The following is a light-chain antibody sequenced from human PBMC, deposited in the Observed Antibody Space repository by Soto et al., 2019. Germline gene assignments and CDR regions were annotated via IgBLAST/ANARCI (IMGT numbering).Light chain of an antibody. Sequence: EIVLTQSPATLSLSPGERATLSCRASQSVSSYLAWYQQKPGQAPRLLIYDASNRATGIPARFSGSESGTDFTLTISSLEPEDFAVYYCQQRSNWPPGITFGHGTRLEIK. J-gene: IGKJ5*01. CDR1: QSVSSY. CDR2: DAS. V-gene: IGKV3-11*01. CDR3: QQRSNWPPGIT.